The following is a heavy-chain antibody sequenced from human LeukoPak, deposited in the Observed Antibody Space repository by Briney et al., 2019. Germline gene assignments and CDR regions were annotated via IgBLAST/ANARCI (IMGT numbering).Heavy chain of an antibody. D-gene: IGHD3-22*01. CDR3: ARAHDSSGTDAFDI. J-gene: IGHJ3*02. CDR1: GFTFDDYG. V-gene: IGHV3-20*04. Sequence: VGSLRLSCAASGFTFDDYGMSWVRQAPGKGLEWVSGINWNGGSTGYADSVKGRFTISRDNAKNSLYLQMNSLRAEDTALYYCARAHDSSGTDAFDIWGQGTMVTVSS. CDR2: INWNGGST.